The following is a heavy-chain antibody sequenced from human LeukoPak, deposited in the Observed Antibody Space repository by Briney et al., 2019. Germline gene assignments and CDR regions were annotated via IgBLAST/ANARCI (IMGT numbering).Heavy chain of an antibody. CDR2: INSDGSST. J-gene: IGHJ4*02. CDR3: AREVSSSAGMNY. D-gene: IGHD6-6*01. V-gene: IGHV3-74*01. Sequence: PGRSLRLSCAASGFTFSSYWMHWVRQAPGKGLVWVSRINSDGSSTNYADSVKGRFTISRDNAKNTLYLQMNSLRAEDTAVYYCAREVSSSAGMNYWGQGTLVTVSS. CDR1: GFTFSSYW.